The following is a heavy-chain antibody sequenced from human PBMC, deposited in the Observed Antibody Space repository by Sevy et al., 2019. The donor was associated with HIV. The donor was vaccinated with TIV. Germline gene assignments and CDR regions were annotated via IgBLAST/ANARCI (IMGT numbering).Heavy chain of an antibody. D-gene: IGHD2-15*01. V-gene: IGHV3-48*01. J-gene: IGHJ6*02. Sequence: GGSLRLSCVASGFTFSSYNFNWVRLAPGKGLELISFINSGSTIISHADSEKGRFTISRDSAKKSVYLQMNSLRVEDTAVYYSARDGGYSDYGMDLWGQGTTVTVSS. CDR3: ARDGGYSDYGMDL. CDR2: INSGSTII. CDR1: GFTFSSYN.